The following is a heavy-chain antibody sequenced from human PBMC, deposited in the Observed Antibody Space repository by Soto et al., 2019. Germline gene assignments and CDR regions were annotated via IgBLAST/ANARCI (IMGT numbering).Heavy chain of an antibody. CDR3: YVGLPNDDIVATNFDY. D-gene: IGHD5-12*01. Sequence: GGSLRLSCAASGFTFSSYAMHWVRQAPGKGLEWVAVISYDGSNKYYADSVKGRFTISRDNSKNTLYLQMNSLRAEDTAVYYCYVGLPNDDIVATNFDYWGQGTLVTVSS. CDR1: GFTFSSYA. V-gene: IGHV3-30-3*01. CDR2: ISYDGSNK. J-gene: IGHJ4*02.